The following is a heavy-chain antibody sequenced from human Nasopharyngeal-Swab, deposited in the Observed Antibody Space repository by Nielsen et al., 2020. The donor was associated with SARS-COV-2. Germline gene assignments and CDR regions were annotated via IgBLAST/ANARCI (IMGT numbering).Heavy chain of an antibody. J-gene: IGHJ6*02. Sequence: SETLSLTCSVSGVSISSSSYYWGWIRQPPGKGLEWIGSVYYSGSTYYSPSLKSRVTISVDTSKNQFSLKLSSVTAADTAVYYCASLRGYTAMVTTTYYYGMDVWGQGTTVTVSS. CDR3: ASLRGYTAMVTTTYYYGMDV. CDR2: VYYSGST. CDR1: GVSISSSSYY. D-gene: IGHD5-18*01. V-gene: IGHV4-39*01.